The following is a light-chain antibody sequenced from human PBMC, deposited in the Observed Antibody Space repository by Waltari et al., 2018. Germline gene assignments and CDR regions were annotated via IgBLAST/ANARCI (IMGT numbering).Light chain of an antibody. V-gene: IGLV3-19*01. J-gene: IGLJ1*01. Sequence: SSEMTQEPAVSVALGQTVRITCQGGGPRTFYANRYQPKPGQAPPLGLYDEDNRPSGIPDRFSGSRSGNTAFLTISGAQAEDEADYYCNTRDISGDHLVFGSGTKVTVL. CDR3: NTRDISGDHLV. CDR2: DED. CDR1: GPRTFY.